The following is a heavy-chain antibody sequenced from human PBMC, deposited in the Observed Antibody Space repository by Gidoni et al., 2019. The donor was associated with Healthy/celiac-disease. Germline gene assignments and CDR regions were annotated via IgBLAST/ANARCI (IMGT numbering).Heavy chain of an antibody. D-gene: IGHD3-3*01. CDR3: ARGAHYDFWSGYYKDYYYGMDV. V-gene: IGHV3-11*01. Sequence: QVQLVESGGGLVKPGGSLRLSCAASGFTFSDYYMSWIRQAPGKGREWVSYISRSGSTIYYADSVKGRFTISRDNAKNSLYLQMNSLRAEDTAVYYCARGAHYDFWSGYYKDYYYGMDVWGQGTTVTVSS. CDR2: ISRSGSTI. J-gene: IGHJ6*02. CDR1: GFTFSDYY.